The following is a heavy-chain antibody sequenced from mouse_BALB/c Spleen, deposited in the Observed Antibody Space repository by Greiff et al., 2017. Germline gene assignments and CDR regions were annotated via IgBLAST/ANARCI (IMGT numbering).Heavy chain of an antibody. CDR3: ARDYYGSFDY. J-gene: IGHJ2*01. CDR2: IRNKANGYTT. CDR1: GFTFTDYY. V-gene: IGHV7-3*02. Sequence: EVQGVESGGGLVQPGGSLRLSCATSGFTFTDYYMSWVRQPPGKALEWLGFIRNKANGYTTEYSASVKGRFTISRDNSQSILYLQMNTLRAEDSATYYCARDYYGSFDYWGQGTTLTVSS. D-gene: IGHD1-1*01.